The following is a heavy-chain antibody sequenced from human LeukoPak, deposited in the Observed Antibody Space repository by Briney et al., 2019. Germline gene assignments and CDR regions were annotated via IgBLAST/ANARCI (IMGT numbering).Heavy chain of an antibody. Sequence: SETLSLTCTVSGGSISSYYWRWVRQPAGKGLEWIGRIYTSGSTNYNPSLKSRVTMSVDTSKNQFSLKLSTVTAADTAVYYCARDTPSSANDYWGQGTLVTVSS. CDR1: GGSISSYY. D-gene: IGHD6-6*01. V-gene: IGHV4-4*07. CDR3: ARDTPSSANDY. J-gene: IGHJ4*02. CDR2: IYTSGST.